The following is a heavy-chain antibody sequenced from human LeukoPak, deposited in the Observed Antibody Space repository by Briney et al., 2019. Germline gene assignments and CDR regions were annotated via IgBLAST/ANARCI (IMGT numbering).Heavy chain of an antibody. CDR2: IASDGSST. J-gene: IGHJ4*02. CDR1: GFTFSSYW. D-gene: IGHD3-22*01. CDR3: AKDRSTMIVVTFDY. Sequence: GGSLRLSCAASGFTFSSYWMNWVRQAPGKGLVWVSRIASDGSSTTYADSVKGRFSISRDNAKNTLYLQMNSLRAEDTAVYYCAKDRSTMIVVTFDYWGQGTLVTVSS. V-gene: IGHV3-74*01.